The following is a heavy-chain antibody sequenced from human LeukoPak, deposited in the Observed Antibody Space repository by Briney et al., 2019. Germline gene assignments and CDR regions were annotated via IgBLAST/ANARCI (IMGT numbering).Heavy chain of an antibody. V-gene: IGHV3-21*01. D-gene: IGHD3-10*01. CDR3: ARSGGPGTYHQLRYNWFDP. J-gene: IGHJ5*02. Sequence: GGSLRLSCAASGFTLSDYHMNWVRQAPGKGLEWLSSITTISHYIYYASAVRGRFTISRDNAKNSLYLQMNSLRGEDTAVYYCARSGGPGTYHQLRYNWFDPWGQGTLVTVSS. CDR2: ITTISHYI. CDR1: GFTLSDYH.